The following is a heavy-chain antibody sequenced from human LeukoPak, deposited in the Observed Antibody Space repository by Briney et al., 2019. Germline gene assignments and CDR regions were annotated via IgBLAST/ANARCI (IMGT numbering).Heavy chain of an antibody. Sequence: ASVKVSCTASGYTFTGYYMHWVRQAPGQGLEWMGWINPNSGGTNYAQKFQGRVTMTRDTSISTAYMELSRLRSDDTAVYYCARGHPRDYYGSGSYYYWGQGTLVTVSS. J-gene: IGHJ4*02. D-gene: IGHD3-10*01. CDR3: ARGHPRDYYGSGSYYY. CDR2: INPNSGGT. V-gene: IGHV1-2*02. CDR1: GYTFTGYY.